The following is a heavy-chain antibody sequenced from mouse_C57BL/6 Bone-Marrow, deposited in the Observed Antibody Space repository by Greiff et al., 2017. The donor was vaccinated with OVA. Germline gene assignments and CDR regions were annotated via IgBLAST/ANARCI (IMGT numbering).Heavy chain of an antibody. CDR2: ISDGGSYT. Sequence: EVQGVESGGGLVKPGGSLKLSCAASGFTFSSYAMSWVRQTPEKRLEWVATISDGGSYTYYPDNVKGRFTISRDNAKNNLYLQMSHLKSEDTAMYYCARGTSLGSSYWYFDVWGTGTTVTVSS. D-gene: IGHD1-1*01. V-gene: IGHV5-4*01. J-gene: IGHJ1*03. CDR1: GFTFSSYA. CDR3: ARGTSLGSSYWYFDV.